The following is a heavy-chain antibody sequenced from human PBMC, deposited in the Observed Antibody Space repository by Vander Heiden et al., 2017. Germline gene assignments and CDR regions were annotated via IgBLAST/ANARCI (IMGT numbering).Heavy chain of an antibody. Sequence: EVQLVESGAGLVQPGGSLRLSCGASGLTFSSYSLNWVRQDPGKGLEWVSYISSTSTTINYAASVKGRFTISRDNAKNSLSLQMNSLRDEDTTVYYCARIRGGAMYYAMDVWGQGTTVTVSS. CDR2: ISSTSTTI. CDR3: ARIRGGAMYYAMDV. V-gene: IGHV3-48*02. CDR1: GLTFSSYS. D-gene: IGHD3-16*01. J-gene: IGHJ6*02.